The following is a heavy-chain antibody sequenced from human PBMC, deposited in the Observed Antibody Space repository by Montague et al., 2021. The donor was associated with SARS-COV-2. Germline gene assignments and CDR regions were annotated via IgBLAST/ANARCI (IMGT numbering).Heavy chain of an antibody. D-gene: IGHD6-13*01. V-gene: IGHV2-70*11. CDR1: GFSLSTSGMC. Sequence: PALVKPTQTLTLTCTFSGFSLSTSGMCVSWIRQPPGKALEWLARXXWVDDKYYSTSLETRLTISKDTSKNQVVLTMTNMDPVDTATYYCARTSIAAAGTAIDYWGQGTLVTVSS. CDR2: XXWVDDK. CDR3: ARTSIAAAGTAIDY. J-gene: IGHJ4*02.